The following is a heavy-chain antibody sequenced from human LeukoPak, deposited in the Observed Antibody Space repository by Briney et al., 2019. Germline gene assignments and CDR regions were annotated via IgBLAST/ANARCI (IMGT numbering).Heavy chain of an antibody. CDR3: AKGPLIEVAGTTWDY. V-gene: IGHV3-23*01. J-gene: IGHJ4*02. CDR1: GFTFSSCA. D-gene: IGHD6-19*01. CDR2: ISGGGGNT. Sequence: GGSLRLSCAASGFTFSSCAMGWVCQAPGKGLEWVSAISGGGGNTYYADSVKGRFTVSRDNSRNTLYLQVNSLRAEDTALYYCAKGPLIEVAGTTWDYWGQGTLVTVSS.